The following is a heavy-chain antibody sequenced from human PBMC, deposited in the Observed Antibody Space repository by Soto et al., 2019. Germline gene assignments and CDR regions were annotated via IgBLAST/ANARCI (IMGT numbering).Heavy chain of an antibody. CDR3: ATTSLEVRGVMPLYYYYGMDV. Sequence: ASVKVSCKVSGYTLTELSMHWVRQAPGKGLEWMGGFDPEDGETIYAQKFQGRVTMTEDTSTDTAYMELSSLRSEDTAVYYCATTSLEVRGVMPLYYYYGMDVWGQGTTVTVS. J-gene: IGHJ6*02. D-gene: IGHD3-10*01. V-gene: IGHV1-24*01. CDR1: GYTLTELS. CDR2: FDPEDGET.